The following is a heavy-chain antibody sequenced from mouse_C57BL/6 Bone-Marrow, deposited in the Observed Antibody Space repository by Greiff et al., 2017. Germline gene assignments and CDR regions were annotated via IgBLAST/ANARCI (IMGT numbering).Heavy chain of an antibody. CDR3: ASEWKLTGPFAY. Sequence: EVQLQQSGGGLVQPGGSLSLSCAASGFTFTDYYMSWVRQPPGKALEWLGFIRNKANGYTTEYSASVKGRFTISRDNSQSILYLQMNALRPEDSATYYCASEWKLTGPFAYWGQGTLVTVSA. CDR2: IRNKANGYTT. J-gene: IGHJ3*01. D-gene: IGHD4-1*01. V-gene: IGHV7-3*01. CDR1: GFTFTDYY.